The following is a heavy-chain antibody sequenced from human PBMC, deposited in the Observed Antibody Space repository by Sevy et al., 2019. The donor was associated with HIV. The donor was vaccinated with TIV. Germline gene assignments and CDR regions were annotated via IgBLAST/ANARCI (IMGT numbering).Heavy chain of an antibody. CDR1: GGSITSKNYF. CDR3: ARHSFKHGYRPHYFDY. Sequence: SETLSLTCSVSGGSITSKNYFWAWIRQSPGKGLEWIGSFYHSGGPYHSPSLQSRVGISVDTSRRHFSLKLSSVTATDTAVYYCARHSFKHGYRPHYFDYWSQGTLVTVSS. D-gene: IGHD5-18*01. V-gene: IGHV4-39*01. J-gene: IGHJ4*02. CDR2: FYHSGGP.